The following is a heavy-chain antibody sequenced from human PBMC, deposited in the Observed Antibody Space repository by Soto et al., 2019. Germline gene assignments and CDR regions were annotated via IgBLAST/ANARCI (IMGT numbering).Heavy chain of an antibody. Sequence: QVQLVQSGAEVRKPGASVRVSCKASGYTFDAFDIQWVRQATGQGLELMGWMNPYTGETAYTQTFRGRVSMTRDTSVSTAYMELTRLTSVDSAIYFCVRQAGGASTTGDDYWGQGTLVTVCS. J-gene: IGHJ4*02. D-gene: IGHD2-8*02. CDR2: MNPYTGET. V-gene: IGHV1-8*01. CDR1: GYTFDAFD. CDR3: VRQAGGASTTGDDY.